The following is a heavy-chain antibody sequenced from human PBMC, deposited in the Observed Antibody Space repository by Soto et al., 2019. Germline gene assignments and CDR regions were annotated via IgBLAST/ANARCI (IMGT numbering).Heavy chain of an antibody. CDR2: IYTSGST. CDR3: ARGGDFWSGSYAFDI. CDR1: GGSISNYF. Sequence: PSETLSLTCTVSGGSISNYFWSWIRQPAGKGLEWIGRIYTSGSTNYNPSLKGRVTMSVDTSKNQFSLRLSSVTAADTAVYYCARGGDFWSGSYAFDIWGQGTMVTVSS. V-gene: IGHV4-4*07. J-gene: IGHJ3*02. D-gene: IGHD3-3*01.